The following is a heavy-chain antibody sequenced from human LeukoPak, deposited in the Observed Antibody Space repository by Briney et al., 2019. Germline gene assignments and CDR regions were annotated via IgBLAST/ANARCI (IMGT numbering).Heavy chain of an antibody. D-gene: IGHD2-2*01. CDR3: AKDQGYQDYYYYYGMDV. Sequence: GGSLRLSCAASGFTFSSYGMHWVRQAPGKGLEWVAVISYDGSNKYYADSVKGRFTISRDNSKNTLYLQMNSLRAEDTAVYYCAKDQGYQDYYYYYGMDVWGQGTTVTVSS. V-gene: IGHV3-30*18. J-gene: IGHJ6*02. CDR1: GFTFSSYG. CDR2: ISYDGSNK.